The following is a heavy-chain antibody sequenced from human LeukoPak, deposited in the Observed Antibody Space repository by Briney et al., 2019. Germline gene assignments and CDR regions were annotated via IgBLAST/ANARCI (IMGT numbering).Heavy chain of an antibody. CDR2: INPTGGST. D-gene: IGHD6-6*01. CDR1: GYTFPSYF. J-gene: IGHJ4*02. Sequence: ASVKVSCKAPGYTFPSYFMHWVRQAPGQGLEWMGIINPTGGSTTYAQKFQGRVTMTRDTSTSTVYMELSSLRSDDTAVYYCARTAARRFDYWGQGTLVTVSS. CDR3: ARTAARRFDY. V-gene: IGHV1-46*01.